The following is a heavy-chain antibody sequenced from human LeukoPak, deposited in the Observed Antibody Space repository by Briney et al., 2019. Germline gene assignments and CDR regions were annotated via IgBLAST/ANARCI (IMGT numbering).Heavy chain of an antibody. Sequence: GGSLRLSCAASGFTFNTYGMNWVRQAPGKGLEWVANIKQDGSEKYYVDSVKGRFTISRDNAKNSLYLQMNSLRAEDTAVYYCARGDCTNGVCYNDAEYFQHWGQGTLVTVSS. CDR3: ARGDCTNGVCYNDAEYFQH. J-gene: IGHJ1*01. V-gene: IGHV3-7*01. D-gene: IGHD2-8*01. CDR1: GFTFNTYG. CDR2: IKQDGSEK.